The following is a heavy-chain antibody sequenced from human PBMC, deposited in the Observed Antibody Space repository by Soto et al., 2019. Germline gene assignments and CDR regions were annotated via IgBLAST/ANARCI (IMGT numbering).Heavy chain of an antibody. J-gene: IGHJ4*02. CDR1: GDSVSSNSAA. Sequence: SQTLSLTCAISGDSVSSNSAAWNWIRQSPSRGLEWLGRTYYRSKWYNDYAVSVKSRITINPDTSKNQFSLQLNPVTPEDTAVYYCARGDYDFWSGYYSYFDYWGQGTLVTVSS. V-gene: IGHV6-1*01. CDR2: TYYRSKWYN. CDR3: ARGDYDFWSGYYSYFDY. D-gene: IGHD3-3*01.